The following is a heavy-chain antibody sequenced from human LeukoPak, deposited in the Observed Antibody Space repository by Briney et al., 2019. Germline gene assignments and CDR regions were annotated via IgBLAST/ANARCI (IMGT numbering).Heavy chain of an antibody. CDR1: GGSINSGSYY. CDR2: IYSSGST. Sequence: SETLSLTCTVSGGSINSGSYYWSWIRQPAGKGLEWIGRIYSSGSTNYNPSLKSRVTISVDTSKNQFSLKLSSVTAADTALYYCARDGYYYEDSHYSAHDPFDIWGQGTMVTVSS. V-gene: IGHV4-61*02. D-gene: IGHD3-22*01. J-gene: IGHJ3*02. CDR3: ARDGYYYEDSHYSAHDPFDI.